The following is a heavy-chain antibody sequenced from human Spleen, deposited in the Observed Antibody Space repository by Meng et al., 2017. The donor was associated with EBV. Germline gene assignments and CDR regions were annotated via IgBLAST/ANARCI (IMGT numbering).Heavy chain of an antibody. D-gene: IGHD3-9*01. J-gene: IGHJ4*02. CDR1: VDTFSSYD. CDR2: VNPDSGNT. Sequence: VRRETSGAEVKEPGASVKVSGRASVDTFSSYDSNWVRQAAGQGLEWMGWVNPDSGNTGYAQNFQGRVTLTRDTSISTTYMELSSLTSEDTAVYYCAIGDILTGYYNFDHWGQGSLVTVSS. V-gene: IGHV1-8*01. CDR3: AIGDILTGYYNFDH.